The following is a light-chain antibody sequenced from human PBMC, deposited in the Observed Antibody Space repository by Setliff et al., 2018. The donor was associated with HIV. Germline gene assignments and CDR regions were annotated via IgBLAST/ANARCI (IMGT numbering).Light chain of an antibody. CDR3: SSYTTSTTYV. V-gene: IGLV2-14*03. Sequence: SVLTQPASVSGSPGQSITISCTGTSSDVGRYKYVSWYQQHPGKAPKLMIFDVSNRPSGVSNRFSGPKSGNTASLTISGLQAEDEADYYCSSYTTSTTYVFGIGTKV. CDR2: DVS. CDR1: SSDVGRYKY. J-gene: IGLJ1*01.